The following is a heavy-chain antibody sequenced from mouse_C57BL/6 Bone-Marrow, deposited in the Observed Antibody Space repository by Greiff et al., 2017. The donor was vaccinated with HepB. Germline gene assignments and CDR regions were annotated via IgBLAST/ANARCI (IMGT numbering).Heavy chain of an antibody. CDR3: AGIQLRLSWYFDV. CDR2: IYPGSGNT. Sequence: QVQLQQSGAELVRPGASVKLSCKASGYTFTDYYINWVKQRPGQGLEWIARIYPGSGNTYYNEKFKGKATLTAEKSSSTAYMQLSSLTSEDSAVYFCAGIQLRLSWYFDVWGTGTTVTVSS. J-gene: IGHJ1*03. V-gene: IGHV1-76*01. CDR1: GYTFTDYY. D-gene: IGHD3-2*02.